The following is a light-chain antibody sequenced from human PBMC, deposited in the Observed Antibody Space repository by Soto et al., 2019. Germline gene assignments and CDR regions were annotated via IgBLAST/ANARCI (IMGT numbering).Light chain of an antibody. CDR3: QQLKKYPLT. J-gene: IGKJ4*01. V-gene: IGKV1-9*01. Sequence: DIQMTQSPSTLSASLGDRVTITCRASQGVGSYLAWYQQKPGKAPRLLIYAASTWQSGVPSRFSGSGSDTEFTLTISSLQPEDFATYYCQQLKKYPLTFGGGTKVDIK. CDR1: QGVGSY. CDR2: AAS.